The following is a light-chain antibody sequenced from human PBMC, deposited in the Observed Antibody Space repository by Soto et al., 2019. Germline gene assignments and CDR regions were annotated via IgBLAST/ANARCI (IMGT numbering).Light chain of an antibody. CDR2: GAS. Sequence: EIVMTQSPATLSVSPGERATLSCRASQSVSSNLAWYQQKPGQAPRLLIYGASTRATGIPARFSGSGSGTEFTLTIRSLQSEDFAVYYCQQYNNWPPINCGQGTQLEIK. J-gene: IGKJ5*01. CDR1: QSVSSN. CDR3: QQYNNWPPIN. V-gene: IGKV3D-15*01.